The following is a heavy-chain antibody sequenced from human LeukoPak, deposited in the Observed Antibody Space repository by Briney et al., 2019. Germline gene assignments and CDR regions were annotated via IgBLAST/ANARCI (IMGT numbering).Heavy chain of an antibody. CDR2: ISWDGGST. V-gene: IGHV3-43*01. CDR3: AKEGKGYFDY. Sequence: HPGGSLRLSCAASGFTFDDYTMHWVRRAPGKGLEWVSLISWDGGSTYYADSVKGRFTISRDNSKNSLYLQMNSLRTEDTALYYCAKEGKGYFDYWGQGTLVTVSS. D-gene: IGHD3-10*01. CDR1: GFTFDDYT. J-gene: IGHJ4*02.